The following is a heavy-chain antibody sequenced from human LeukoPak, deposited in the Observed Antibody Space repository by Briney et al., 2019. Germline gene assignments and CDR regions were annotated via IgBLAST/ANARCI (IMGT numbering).Heavy chain of an antibody. CDR1: GYSFTSYW. J-gene: IGHJ4*02. CDR2: IYPGDSGT. CDR3: ARRPSSGSTHYFDY. D-gene: IGHD1-26*01. Sequence: GESLKISCQGSGYSFTSYWITWVRQMPGKGLEWMAIIYPGDSGTTYSPSFQGQVTISADKSISTAYLQWSSLKASDTAMYYCARRPSSGSTHYFDYWGQGTLVTVSS. V-gene: IGHV5-51*01.